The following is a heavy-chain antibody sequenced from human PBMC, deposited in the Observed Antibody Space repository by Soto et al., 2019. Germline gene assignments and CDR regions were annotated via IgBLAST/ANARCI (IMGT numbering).Heavy chain of an antibody. V-gene: IGHV3-74*01. Sequence: TFRTYWMHWVRQAPGKGLVWVSRISSDGSSTTYADSVKGRFTISRDNAKNTLYLQMNSLRVDDTAVYYCATRPGGGWYPFFDFWGQGTLVTVSS. CDR1: TFRTYW. CDR3: ATRPGGGWYPFFDF. J-gene: IGHJ4*02. D-gene: IGHD6-19*01. CDR2: ISSDGSST.